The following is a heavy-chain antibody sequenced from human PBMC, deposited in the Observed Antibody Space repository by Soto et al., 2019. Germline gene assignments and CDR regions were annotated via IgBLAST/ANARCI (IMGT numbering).Heavy chain of an antibody. J-gene: IGHJ3*01. Sequence: SVKGRFTISRDNAKNSLHLQMNSLRAEDTAVYYCARPYDSDSSGYYGAWAFDRWGQGTMGTVAS. D-gene: IGHD3-22*01. V-gene: IGHV3-21*01. CDR3: ARPYDSDSSGYYGAWAFDR.